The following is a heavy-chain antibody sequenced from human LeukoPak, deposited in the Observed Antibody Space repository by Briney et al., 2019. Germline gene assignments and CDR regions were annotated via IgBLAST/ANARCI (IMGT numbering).Heavy chain of an antibody. V-gene: IGHV4-30-2*01. CDR3: ASSSTGAEGLFDY. D-gene: IGHD2-2*01. Sequence: SETLSLTCAVSGGSISSGGYSWSWIRQPPGMGLEWIVYIYHSGSTYYNPSLKSRVTITVDRSKNQFSLKLSSVTAADTAVYYCASSSTGAEGLFDYWGQGTLVTVSS. CDR1: GGSISSGGYS. CDR2: IYHSGST. J-gene: IGHJ4*02.